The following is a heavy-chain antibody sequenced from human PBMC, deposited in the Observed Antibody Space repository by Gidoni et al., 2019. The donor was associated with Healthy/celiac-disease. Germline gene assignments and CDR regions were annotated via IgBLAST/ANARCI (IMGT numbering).Heavy chain of an antibody. D-gene: IGHD6-6*01. CDR3: ASLVLPGGMWRDGYAFDI. J-gene: IGHJ3*02. CDR1: GLTFSRYG. V-gene: IGHV3-33*01. CDR2: IWYDGSNK. Sequence: QVQLVEPGGGVAQPGRSLSLSCAASGLTFSRYGRHWVRQAPGKGREWGAVIWYDGSNKYYADSVKGRFTISRDNSKNTLYLQMNSLRAEDTAVYYCASLVLPGGMWRDGYAFDIWGQGTMVTVSS.